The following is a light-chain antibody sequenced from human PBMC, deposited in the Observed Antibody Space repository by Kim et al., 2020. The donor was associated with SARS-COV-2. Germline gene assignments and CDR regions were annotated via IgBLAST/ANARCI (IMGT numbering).Light chain of an antibody. CDR3: TIWNGNTWV. CDR2: YKSDSDK. CDR1: SGIHVGTYG. J-gene: IGLJ3*02. Sequence: QPVLTPPSSLSASPGASASLTCTLHSGIHVGTYGIYWYQQKPGSPPQYLLRYKSDSDKHQDSGVPSRFSGSKDALANAGILIISGIQSDDEADYFCTIWNGNTWVFGGGTQLTVL. V-gene: IGLV5-45*02.